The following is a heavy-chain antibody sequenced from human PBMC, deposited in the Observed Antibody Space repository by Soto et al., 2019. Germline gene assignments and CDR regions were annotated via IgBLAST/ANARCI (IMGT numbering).Heavy chain of an antibody. J-gene: IGHJ6*02. D-gene: IGHD2-21*02. CDR2: ISSSGSTM. CDR3: ARVRIVVVTTYPGDYYGMDV. Sequence: QPGGSLRLSCAASGFTFSSYEMNWVRQAPGKGLEWVSYISSSGSTMYYADSVKGRFTISRDNAKNSLYLQMNGLRAEDTAVYYCARVRIVVVTTYPGDYYGMDVWGQGTTVTVSS. CDR1: GFTFSSYE. V-gene: IGHV3-48*03.